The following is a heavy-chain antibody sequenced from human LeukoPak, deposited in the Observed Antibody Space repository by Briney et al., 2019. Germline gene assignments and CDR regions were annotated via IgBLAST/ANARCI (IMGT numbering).Heavy chain of an antibody. J-gene: IGHJ4*02. Sequence: PSETLSLTRTVSGGSISRYYWSWIRQPAGKGLECMGRIYISGSTKYNPSPPSRVTMSVNTTKNQISLKLSSVTAADTAEYCCARAVQLWNYLILDYWGQGTLVTVSS. CDR1: GGSISRYY. D-gene: IGHD1-7*01. CDR2: IYISGST. V-gene: IGHV4-4*07. CDR3: ARAVQLWNYLILDY.